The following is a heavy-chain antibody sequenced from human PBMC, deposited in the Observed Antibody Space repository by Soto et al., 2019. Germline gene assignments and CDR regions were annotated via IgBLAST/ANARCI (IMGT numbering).Heavy chain of an antibody. CDR3: ARERVTVWYYYGMDV. V-gene: IGHV3-30-3*01. D-gene: IGHD5-18*01. CDR1: GFTFSSYA. Sequence: GGSLRLSCAASGFTFSSYAMHWVRQAPGKGLEWVAVISYDGSNKYYADSVKGRFTISRDNSKNTLYLQMNSLRAEDTAVYYCARERVTVWYYYGMDVWGQGTTVTVSS. CDR2: ISYDGSNK. J-gene: IGHJ6*02.